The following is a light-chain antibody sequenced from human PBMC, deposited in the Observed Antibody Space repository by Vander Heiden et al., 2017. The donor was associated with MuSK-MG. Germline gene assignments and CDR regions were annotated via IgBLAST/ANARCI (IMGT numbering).Light chain of an antibody. V-gene: IGKV3-15*01. CDR2: GAS. CDR3: QQYKNGPRT. J-gene: IGKJ1*01. CDR1: QSVSSN. Sequence: EIVMTQSPATLSVSPGERATLSCRASQSVSSNLAWYQQKPGQAPRLLIYGASTRATGIPARLSGSGSGTEFTLTISSLQSEDFAVYYCQQYKNGPRTFGQGTKVEIK.